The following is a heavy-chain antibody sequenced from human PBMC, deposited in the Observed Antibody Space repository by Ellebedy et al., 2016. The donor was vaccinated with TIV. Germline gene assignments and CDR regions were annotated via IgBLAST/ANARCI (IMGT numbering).Heavy chain of an antibody. CDR1: GYNFTNYE. D-gene: IGHD4-17*01. CDR2: IYPGDSDT. CDR3: ARQAVTTDFDY. V-gene: IGHV5-51*01. J-gene: IGHJ4*02. Sequence: GESLKISCKGSGYNFTNYESGWVRQMPGKGLEWMGIIYPGDSDTRYSPSFQGRVTISADKSISTAYLQWSSLKASDTAMYYCARQAVTTDFDYWGQGTLVTVSS.